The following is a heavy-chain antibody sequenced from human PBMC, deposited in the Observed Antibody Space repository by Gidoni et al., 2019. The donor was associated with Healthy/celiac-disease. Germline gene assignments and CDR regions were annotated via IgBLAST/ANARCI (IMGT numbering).Heavy chain of an antibody. CDR2: IYHSGST. V-gene: IGHV4-38-2*01. CDR3: ARSGDDYYDSSGYYLWFDP. Sequence: QVQLQESGPGLVTPSETLSLTCPVSGYSISICYYCGWIRPPPGKGLEWIGSIYHSGSTYYNPSIKSRVNISVDTYKNKFALKLSSVTAEDTAVYYWARSGDDYYDSSGYYLWFDPWGQGTLVTVSS. J-gene: IGHJ5*02. D-gene: IGHD3-22*01. CDR1: GYSISICYY.